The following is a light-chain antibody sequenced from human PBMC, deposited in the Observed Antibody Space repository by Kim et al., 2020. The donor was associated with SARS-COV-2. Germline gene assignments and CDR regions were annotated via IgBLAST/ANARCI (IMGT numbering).Light chain of an antibody. CDR3: HQYGDSAFT. CDR1: QTVSINY. CDR2: GAS. Sequence: SPGERATLSGRASQTVSINYLGWYQQKFGPAPRLLIYGASSRATDIPDRFSGGGSGTDFTLTISRLEPEDSAVYYCHQYGDSAFTFGPGTKVDIK. J-gene: IGKJ3*01. V-gene: IGKV3-20*01.